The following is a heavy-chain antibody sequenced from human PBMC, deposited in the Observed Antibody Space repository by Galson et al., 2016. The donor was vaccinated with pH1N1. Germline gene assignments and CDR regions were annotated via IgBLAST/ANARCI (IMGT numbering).Heavy chain of an antibody. CDR3: AKATEFCRGGSCYANWFDP. CDR1: GFTFSSFG. D-gene: IGHD2-15*01. CDR2: ISYDGRNE. Sequence: SLRLSCAASGFTFSSFGMHWVRQAPGKGLEWAAVISYDGRNEYYADSVKGRFALSRDNSKNTMYMQMNSLRPEDTAMYYCAKATEFCRGGSCYANWFDPWGQGTLVTVSS. V-gene: IGHV3-30*18. J-gene: IGHJ5*02.